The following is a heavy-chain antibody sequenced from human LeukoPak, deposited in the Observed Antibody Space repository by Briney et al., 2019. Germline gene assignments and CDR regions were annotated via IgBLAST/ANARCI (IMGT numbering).Heavy chain of an antibody. J-gene: IGHJ4*02. CDR2: IDPSGGSA. V-gene: IGHV1-46*04. CDR1: GYTFTRYY. Sequence: ASVKVSCKASGYTFTRYYIHWVRQAPGQGLEWMGIIDPSGGSAGCAQNLQGRVTMTRDTSTSTVYMELSSLRSEDTAVYYCAKETPNAYYLDYWVQGTRVTVSS. CDR3: AKETPNAYYLDY.